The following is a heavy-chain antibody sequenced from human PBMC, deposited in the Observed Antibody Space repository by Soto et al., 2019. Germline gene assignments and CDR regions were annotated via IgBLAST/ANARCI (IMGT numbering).Heavy chain of an antibody. J-gene: IGHJ6*02. CDR2: IIPIFGTT. D-gene: IGHD1-1*01. CDR1: GGTFSSYA. CDR3: ARGTVTGSEYNYYYYGMDV. Sequence: QVQLVQSGAEVKKPGSSVKVSCKASGGTFSSYAIDWVRQAPGQVLEWMGGIIPIFGTTNYAQKLQGRVKLTADESTRTAYMELSTLTSEDTAVYYCARGTVTGSEYNYYYYGMDVWGQGTTVTVSS. V-gene: IGHV1-69*12.